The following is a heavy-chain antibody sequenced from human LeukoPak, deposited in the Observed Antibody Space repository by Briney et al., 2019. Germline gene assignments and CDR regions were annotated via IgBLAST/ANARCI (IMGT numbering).Heavy chain of an antibody. Sequence: GGSLRLSCAASGITFSSFAMTWVRQAPGKGLQWVSGIRGTGGSTYYADSVKGRFTISRDDSKNTLYLQMNSLRAEDTAVYYCAKDTSSSWYGLDYWGQGTLVTVSS. J-gene: IGHJ4*02. CDR3: AKDTSSSWYGLDY. CDR1: GITFSSFA. D-gene: IGHD6-13*01. CDR2: IRGTGGST. V-gene: IGHV3-23*01.